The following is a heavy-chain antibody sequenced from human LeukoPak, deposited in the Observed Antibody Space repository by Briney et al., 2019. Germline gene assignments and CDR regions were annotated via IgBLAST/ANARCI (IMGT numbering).Heavy chain of an antibody. CDR3: ARAPDLYSSGGDV. CDR1: GFTFSSYA. J-gene: IGHJ6*02. D-gene: IGHD6-19*01. Sequence: GGSLRLSCAASGFTFSSYAMHWVRQAPGKGLEWAAIISYDGSNKYYADSVKGRFTISRDNSKNTLYLQMNSLRAEDTAVYYCARAPDLYSSGGDVWGQGTTVTVSS. CDR2: ISYDGSNK. V-gene: IGHV3-30*04.